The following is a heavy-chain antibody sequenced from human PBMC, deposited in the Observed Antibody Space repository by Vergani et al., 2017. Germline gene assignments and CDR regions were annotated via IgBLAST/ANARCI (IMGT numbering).Heavy chain of an antibody. CDR1: GYSISSGYY. CDR2: IYHSGST. V-gene: IGHV4-38-2*01. D-gene: IGHD3-9*01. CDR3: ASLRSYYDSLTGYYNSLYYFEY. Sequence: QVQLQESGPGLVKPSETLSLTCAVSGYSISSGYYWGWIRQPPGKGLEWIGSIYHSGSTYYNPSLKSRVTISVDTSKNQFSLKLSSVTAADTAVYYCASLRSYYDSLTGYYNSLYYFEYWGQGTL. J-gene: IGHJ4*02.